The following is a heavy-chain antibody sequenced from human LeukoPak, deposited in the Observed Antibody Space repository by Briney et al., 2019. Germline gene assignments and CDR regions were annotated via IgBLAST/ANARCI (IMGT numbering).Heavy chain of an antibody. CDR1: GFTFGNYG. J-gene: IGHJ5*02. D-gene: IGHD6-6*01. CDR2: LWYDGGNE. CDR3: ARAEYSSSSLQRS. V-gene: IGHV3-33*01. Sequence: PGRSLRLSCAASGFTFGNYGMHWVRQAPGKGLAWVAVLWYDGGNEHYGDSVKGRFIISRDNSKSTVYLQMNSLRAEDTAVYYCARAEYSSSSLQRSWGQGTLVTVSS.